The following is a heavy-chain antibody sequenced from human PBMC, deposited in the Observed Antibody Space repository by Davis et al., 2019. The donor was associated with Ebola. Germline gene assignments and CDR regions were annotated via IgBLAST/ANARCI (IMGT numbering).Heavy chain of an antibody. Sequence: GESLKISCAASGFTFSSYAMHWVRQAPGKGLEWVAVISYDGSNKYYADSVKGRFTISRDNSKNTLYLQMNSLRAEDTAVYYCARDSSSTWLLYSYGDYWGQGTLVTVSS. CDR2: ISYDGSNK. V-gene: IGHV3-30-3*01. J-gene: IGHJ4*02. D-gene: IGHD3-3*01. CDR3: ARDSSSTWLLYSYGDY. CDR1: GFTFSSYA.